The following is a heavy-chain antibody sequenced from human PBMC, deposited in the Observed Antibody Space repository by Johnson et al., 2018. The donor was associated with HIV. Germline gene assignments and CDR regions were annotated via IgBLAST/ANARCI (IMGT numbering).Heavy chain of an antibody. CDR2: ISYDGSNK. Sequence: QVQLVESGGGVVQPGRSLRLSCAASGFTFSTYTMHWVRQAPGKGLEWVAVISYDGSNKYYADSVKGRFTISRDNSKNTLYLQMNSLRAEDTAVYYCARALTTDAVDIWGQGTMVTVSS. D-gene: IGHD4-17*01. CDR1: GFTFSTYT. CDR3: ARALTTDAVDI. J-gene: IGHJ3*02. V-gene: IGHV3-30-3*01.